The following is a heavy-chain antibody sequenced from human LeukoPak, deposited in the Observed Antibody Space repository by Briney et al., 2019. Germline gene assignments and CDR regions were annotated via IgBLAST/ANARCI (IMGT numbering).Heavy chain of an antibody. CDR1: GFTLSSYG. CDR2: IRYDGSNT. J-gene: IGHJ3*02. CDR3: AKDLII. D-gene: IGHD3-16*01. V-gene: IGHV3-30*02. Sequence: EGSLRLSCAAFGFTLSSYGMHWVRQAPGKGLEWVAFIRYDGSNTYHADSVKGRFTISRDNSKNTLFLQMNSLRAEDTAVYYCAKDLIIWGQGTMVTVSS.